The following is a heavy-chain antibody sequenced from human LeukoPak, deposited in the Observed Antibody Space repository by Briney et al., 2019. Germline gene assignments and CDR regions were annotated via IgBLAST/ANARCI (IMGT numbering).Heavy chain of an antibody. CDR3: ARDWNGSGWPTDY. V-gene: IGHV3-7*03. J-gene: IGHJ4*02. CDR2: IKTDGSEE. D-gene: IGHD6-19*01. CDR1: GFTFSSHW. Sequence: GGPLRLPCAASGFTFSSHWMSGVPQAPGKGLEWVAIIKTDGSEEDYVDAVKGRFTISRDNAKNCLYLQMNNLRAEDTAVYYCARDWNGSGWPTDYWGQGTLVTVSS.